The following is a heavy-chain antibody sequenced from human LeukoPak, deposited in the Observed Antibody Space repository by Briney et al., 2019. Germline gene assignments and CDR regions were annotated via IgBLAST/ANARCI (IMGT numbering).Heavy chain of an antibody. CDR2: ISDSSVGDST. D-gene: IGHD1-1*01. CDR1: GFTFSSYG. Sequence: TGGSLRLSCAASGFTFSSYGMHWVRQTPGKGLEWVSFISDSSVGDSTYYADSVRGRFTISRDSSKSTLYLQMNSLRAEDTAVYHCTRVSTTGVGGRGYFDQWGQGTQVTVSS. CDR3: TRVSTTGVGGRGYFDQ. V-gene: IGHV3-23*01. J-gene: IGHJ4*02.